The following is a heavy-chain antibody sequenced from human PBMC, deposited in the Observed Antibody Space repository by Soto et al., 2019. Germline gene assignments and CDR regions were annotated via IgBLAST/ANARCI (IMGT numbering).Heavy chain of an antibody. CDR1: GASISSGDFV. V-gene: IGHV4-30-4*01. Sequence: QVQLRESGPGLVKPSQTLSLTCTVSGASISSGDFVWSWIRPPPGQGLEWTGYVRYSGSTYYNPSLKSRVTISLDTSKNQFSLTLSSVTATDTAVYYCARLGGSVDDWGQGTLVTVS. CDR2: VRYSGST. CDR3: ARLGGSVDD. J-gene: IGHJ4*02. D-gene: IGHD1-26*01.